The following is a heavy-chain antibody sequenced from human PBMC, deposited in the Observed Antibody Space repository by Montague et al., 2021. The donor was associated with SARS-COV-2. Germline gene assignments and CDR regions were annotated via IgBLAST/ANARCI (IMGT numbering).Heavy chain of an antibody. Sequence: SETLSLTCAVYGGSFSGYYWSWIRQPPGRGLEWIWEINHSGSINYNPSLKSRVTISVDTSKNQFSLKLSSVTAADTAVYYCARVPDYYDSSGYYFDAFDIWGQGTMVTVSS. CDR1: GGSFSGYY. J-gene: IGHJ3*02. CDR2: INHSGSI. CDR3: ARVPDYYDSSGYYFDAFDI. V-gene: IGHV4-34*01. D-gene: IGHD3-22*01.